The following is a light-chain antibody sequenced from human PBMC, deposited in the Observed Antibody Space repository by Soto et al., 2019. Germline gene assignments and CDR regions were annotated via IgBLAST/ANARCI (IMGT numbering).Light chain of an antibody. CDR2: DAS. V-gene: IGKV3-11*01. CDR3: QQRSNWPPLT. Sequence: EIVLTQSPAILSLSPGERATLSCRASQNVSRFLAWYQRRPGQAPRLLIYDASNRASDIPARFSGSGSGTDFTLTISSLEPEDSAVYYCQQRSNWPPLTFGGGTKVDIK. CDR1: QNVSRF. J-gene: IGKJ4*01.